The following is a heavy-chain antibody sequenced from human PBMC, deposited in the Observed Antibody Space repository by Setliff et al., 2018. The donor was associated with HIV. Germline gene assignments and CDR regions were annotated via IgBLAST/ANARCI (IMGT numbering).Heavy chain of an antibody. CDR2: IYYSGST. J-gene: IGHJ1*01. V-gene: IGHV4-39*01. CDR1: GGSVSSGSHY. Sequence: SETLSLTCTVSGGSVSSGSHYWVWIRQPPGKGLEWIGSIYYSGSTYYNPSLESRLTISVDTSNNQFSLKLTSVTDADTAVYYCARQGYNYDSSGYLLPXXXFQHWGQGTLVTVSS. CDR3: ARQGYNYDSSGYLLPXXXFQH. D-gene: IGHD3-22*01.